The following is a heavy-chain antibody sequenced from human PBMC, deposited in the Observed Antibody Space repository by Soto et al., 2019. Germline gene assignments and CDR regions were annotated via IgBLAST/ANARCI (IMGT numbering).Heavy chain of an antibody. CDR2: ISYDGSNK. D-gene: IGHD6-19*01. CDR1: GFTSSSYG. V-gene: IGHV3-30*18. CDR3: AKEESGWSILDY. Sequence: GGSLRLSXAASGFTSSSYGMHWVRQAPGKGLEWVAVISYDGSNKYYADSVKGRFTISRDNSKNTLYLQMNSLRAEDTAVYYCAKEESGWSILDYWGQGTLVTVSS. J-gene: IGHJ4*02.